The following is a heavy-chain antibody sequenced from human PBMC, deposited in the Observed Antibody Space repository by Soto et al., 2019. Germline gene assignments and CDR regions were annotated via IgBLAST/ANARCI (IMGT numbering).Heavy chain of an antibody. J-gene: IGHJ6*02. CDR1: GGSISSYY. CDR2: IYYSGST. D-gene: IGHD5-18*01. Sequence: SETLSLTCTVSGGSISSYYWSWIRQPPGKGLEWIGYIYYSGSTNYNPSLKSRVTISVDTSQNQFSLKLSSVTAADTAVYYCERGRRYSYCTGADYYYGMDVWGQGTTVTVSS. V-gene: IGHV4-59*01. CDR3: ERGRRYSYCTGADYYYGMDV.